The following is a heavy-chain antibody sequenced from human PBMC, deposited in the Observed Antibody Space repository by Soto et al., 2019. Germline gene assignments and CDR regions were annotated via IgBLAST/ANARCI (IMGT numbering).Heavy chain of an antibody. D-gene: IGHD3-10*01. Sequence: QVQLVQSGAEVKKPGSSVKVSCKASGGTFSSYAISWVRQAPGQGLEWMGGIIPIFGTANYAQKFQGRVTITADESTSTAYMELSSLRSEDTAVYYCARFGVLWCGESKYYYYGMDVWGQGTTVTVSS. CDR3: ARFGVLWCGESKYYYYGMDV. CDR2: IIPIFGTA. J-gene: IGHJ6*02. V-gene: IGHV1-69*12. CDR1: GGTFSSYA.